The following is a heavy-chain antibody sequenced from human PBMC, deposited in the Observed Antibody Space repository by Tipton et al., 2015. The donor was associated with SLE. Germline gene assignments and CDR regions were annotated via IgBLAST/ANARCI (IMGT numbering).Heavy chain of an antibody. D-gene: IGHD3-22*01. Sequence: PGLVKPSETLSLTCSVSGGSISGTNYYWDWIRQPPGKGPEWIGRITNNGNTYYIPSLQSRVTMSVDTSKNHFSLKLSSVTAADTAVYYCARVPRTFYYDYSGHFDYWGPGTLVTVSS. CDR1: GGSISGTNYY. V-gene: IGHV4-39*02. CDR2: ITNNGNT. CDR3: ARVPRTFYYDYSGHFDY. J-gene: IGHJ4*02.